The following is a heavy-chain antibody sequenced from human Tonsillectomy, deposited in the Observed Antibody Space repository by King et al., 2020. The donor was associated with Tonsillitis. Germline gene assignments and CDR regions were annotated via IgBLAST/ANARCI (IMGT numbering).Heavy chain of an antibody. V-gene: IGHV3-9*01. CDR3: VKGIGWRGVYIYVYGGMDV. J-gene: IGHJ6*02. CDR2: ISWNSVSI. D-gene: IGHD5-18*01. Sequence: VQLVESGGGLVQPGRSLRLSCAASGFSFDDHAMHWVRQAPGKGLEWVSGISWNSVSIDYADSVKGRFTMSRDNAQNSLSLQMNSLRPEDTALYYCVKGIGWRGVYIYVYGGMDVWGQGTTVTVSS. CDR1: GFSFDDHA.